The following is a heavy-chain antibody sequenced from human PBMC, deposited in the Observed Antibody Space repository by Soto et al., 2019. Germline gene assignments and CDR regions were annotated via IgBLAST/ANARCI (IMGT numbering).Heavy chain of an antibody. CDR2: IYYSGST. D-gene: IGHD6-19*01. CDR3: ARGVLRSSGWYFWDNWFDP. J-gene: IGHJ5*02. CDR1: GGSISGYY. Sequence: SETLSLTCTVSGGSISGYYWSWIRQPPGKGLEWIGYIYYSGSTNYNPSLKSRVTISVDTSKNQFSLKLSSVTAADTAVYYCARGVLRSSGWYFWDNWFDPWGQGTLVTVSS. V-gene: IGHV4-59*01.